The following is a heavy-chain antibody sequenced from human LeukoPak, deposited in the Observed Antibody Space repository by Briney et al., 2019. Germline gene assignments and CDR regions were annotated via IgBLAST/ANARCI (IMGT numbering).Heavy chain of an antibody. D-gene: IGHD3-10*01. CDR1: GFTFSSYA. CDR3: ARAPFGTESL. CDR2: ISGSGGST. Sequence: GGSLRLSCAASGFTFSSYAMSWVRQAPGKGLECVSAISGSGGSTYYADSVKGRFTISRDNAKKTLYLQMNSLRAEDTAVYYCARAPFGTESLWGQGTLVTVSS. V-gene: IGHV3-23*01. J-gene: IGHJ4*02.